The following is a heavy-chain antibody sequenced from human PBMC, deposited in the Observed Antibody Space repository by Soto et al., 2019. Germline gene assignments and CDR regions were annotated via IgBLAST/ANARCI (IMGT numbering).Heavy chain of an antibody. CDR1: GYTFTNYG. CDR3: ARGGWNYGPGPFDI. Sequence: QVQLVQSGAEVRAPGASVNVSCHASGYTFTNYGINWVRQAPGQGLEWMAWISPYNGKTHHAPIVRGRLTLTTDTPTTTAYMELRRLRSDDTAVYYCARGGWNYGPGPFDIWGHATLLTVSS. V-gene: IGHV1-18*04. J-gene: IGHJ3*02. D-gene: IGHD1-7*01. CDR2: ISPYNGKT.